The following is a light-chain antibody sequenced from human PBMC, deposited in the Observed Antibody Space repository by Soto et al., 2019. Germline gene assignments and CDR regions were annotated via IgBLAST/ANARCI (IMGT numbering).Light chain of an antibody. CDR3: QHYGRSSWT. V-gene: IGKV3-20*01. Sequence: DIELTQSPGTLSLSPGERVTLSCRASQTVRSGFVAWYQQKPGQAPRLLTYGASTRATGIPVRFSGSGSGTSFTLTISRLEPQDLAVYYCQHYGRSSWTFGQGTKVEIK. J-gene: IGKJ1*01. CDR1: QTVRSGF. CDR2: GAS.